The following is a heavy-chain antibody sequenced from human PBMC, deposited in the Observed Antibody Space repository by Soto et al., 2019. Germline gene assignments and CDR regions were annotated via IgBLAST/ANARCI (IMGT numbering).Heavy chain of an antibody. CDR2: IYATGTT. J-gene: IGHJ5*02. D-gene: IGHD1-1*01. Sequence: GTLSLICTVSGASISGFYWSWIRKSAGKGLEWIGRIYATGTTDYNPSLKSRVMMSVDTSKKQFSLKLRSVTAADTAVYYCVRDGKKTLRDWFDPWGQGISVTVSS. CDR1: GASISGFY. V-gene: IGHV4-4*07. CDR3: VRDGKKTLRDWFDP.